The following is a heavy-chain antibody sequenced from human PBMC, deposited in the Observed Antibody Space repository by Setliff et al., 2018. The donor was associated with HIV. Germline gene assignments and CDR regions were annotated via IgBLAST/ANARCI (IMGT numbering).Heavy chain of an antibody. CDR1: GGTFSRSV. CDR3: ARDLIQPLSDYYFDV. Sequence: GASVKVSCKASGGTFSRSVFSWVRQAPGQGLQWMGVINPSEGNTNRAPRFQDRVIVTRDTSTSTVYLELRRLTSEDTAIYYCARDLIQPLSDYYFDVWGQGTPVTVSS. CDR2: INPSEGNT. D-gene: IGHD5-18*01. V-gene: IGHV1-46*01. J-gene: IGHJ4*02.